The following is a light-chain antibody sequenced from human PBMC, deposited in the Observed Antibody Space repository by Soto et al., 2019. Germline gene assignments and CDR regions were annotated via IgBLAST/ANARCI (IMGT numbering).Light chain of an antibody. V-gene: IGKV3-15*01. Sequence: EIVMTQSPATLSVSPGERATLSCRASQSVSSNLAWYQQKPCQAPRLLIYGVSTRATGIPARFSGSGSGTEFTLTISSLQSEDFAVYYCQQYNNWPPWTFGQGTKVDIK. CDR1: QSVSSN. J-gene: IGKJ1*01. CDR2: GVS. CDR3: QQYNNWPPWT.